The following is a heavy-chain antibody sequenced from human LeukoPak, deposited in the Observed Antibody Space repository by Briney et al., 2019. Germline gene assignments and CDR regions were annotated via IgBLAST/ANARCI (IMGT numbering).Heavy chain of an antibody. CDR2: IYYSGST. J-gene: IGHJ4*02. D-gene: IGHD3-3*01. V-gene: IGHV4-59*01. CDR3: ARAILSGYPDS. Sequence: SETLSLTCSVSGGSISTYYWTWIRQPPGKGLEWIGYIYYSGSTNYNPSLKSRVTISLDTSKNQFSLKLSSVTAADTAVYYCARAILSGYPDSWGQGTLVTISS. CDR1: GGSISTYY.